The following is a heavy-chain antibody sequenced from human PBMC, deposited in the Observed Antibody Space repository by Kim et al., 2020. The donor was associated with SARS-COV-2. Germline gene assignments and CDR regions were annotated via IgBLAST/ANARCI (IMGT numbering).Heavy chain of an antibody. D-gene: IGHD5-18*01. V-gene: IGHV3-23*01. Sequence: RFTISRDNSKNTLYLQMNSLRAEDTAVYYCAKSEAIEWDSTAMVTAFDYWGQGTLVTVSS. CDR3: AKSEAIEWDSTAMVTAFDY. J-gene: IGHJ4*02.